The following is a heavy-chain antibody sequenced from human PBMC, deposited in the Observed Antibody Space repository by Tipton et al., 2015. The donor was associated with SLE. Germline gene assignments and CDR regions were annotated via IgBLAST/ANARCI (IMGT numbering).Heavy chain of an antibody. D-gene: IGHD5-18*01. CDR3: ARGGYSHY. J-gene: IGHJ4*02. CDR1: GGSISSSSYY. CDR2: IYYSGST. Sequence: TLSLTCTVSGGSISSSSYYWGWIRQPPGKGLEWIGSIYYSGSTYYNPSLKSRVTISVDTSKNQFSLKLSSVTAADTAVYYCARGGYSHYWGQGTLVTVSS. V-gene: IGHV4-39*07.